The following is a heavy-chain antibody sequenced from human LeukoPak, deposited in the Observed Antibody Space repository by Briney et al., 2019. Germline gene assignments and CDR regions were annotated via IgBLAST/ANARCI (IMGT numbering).Heavy chain of an antibody. V-gene: IGHV3-21*01. Sequence: GGSLRLSCAASGFTFSSYSMNWVRQAPGKGLEWVSSISSSSSYIYYADSVKGRFTISRDNAKNSLYLQMNSLRAEDTAVYYCARDIAGTIENAFDIWGQGTMVTVSS. CDR2: ISSSSSYI. D-gene: IGHD6-13*01. CDR3: ARDIAGTIENAFDI. J-gene: IGHJ3*02. CDR1: GFTFSSYS.